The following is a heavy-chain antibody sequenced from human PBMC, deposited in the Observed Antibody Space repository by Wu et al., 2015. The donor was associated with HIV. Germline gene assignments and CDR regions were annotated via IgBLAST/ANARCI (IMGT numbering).Heavy chain of an antibody. Sequence: QVQLLQSGAEVKKPGASVIVSCKAFGYTFASYDIHWVRQAPGQGLEWMGWMNPKSGHTGYAQKFQGRVVMTRDTSKNTAYMELSSLRFDDTAVYYCARGLSAYFDSSGYKPGTFDYVGQGTVVTVS. J-gene: IGHJ4*02. D-gene: IGHD3-22*01. CDR2: MNPKSGHT. CDR1: GYTFASYD. CDR3: ARGLSAYFDSSGYKPGTFDY. V-gene: IGHV1-8*01.